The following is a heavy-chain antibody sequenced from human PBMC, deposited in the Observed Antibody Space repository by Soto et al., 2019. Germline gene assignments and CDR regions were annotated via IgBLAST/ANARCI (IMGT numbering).Heavy chain of an antibody. Sequence: SETLSLTCAVYGGSFSGYYWSLIRQPPGKGLEWIGEINHSGSTNYNPSLKSRVTISVDTSKNQFSLKLSSVTAADTAVYYCARVDRSGYSSGWLMYWGQGTLVTVSS. D-gene: IGHD6-19*01. CDR1: GGSFSGYY. CDR2: INHSGST. V-gene: IGHV4-34*01. CDR3: ARVDRSGYSSGWLMY. J-gene: IGHJ4*02.